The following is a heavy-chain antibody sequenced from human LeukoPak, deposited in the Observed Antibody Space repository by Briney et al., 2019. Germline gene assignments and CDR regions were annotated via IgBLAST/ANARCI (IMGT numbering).Heavy chain of an antibody. D-gene: IGHD6-25*01. J-gene: IGHJ5*02. CDR2: INQDGSEK. Sequence: GGSLRLSCAASGFTFRSYWMSWARQAPGKGLEWVANINQDGSEKYYVDSVKGRFTISRDNAKNSLYLQVNSLRAEDTAVYYCAREGTVQSGYDPNWSDPWGQGTLVTVSS. V-gene: IGHV3-7*01. CDR1: GFTFRSYW. CDR3: AREGTVQSGYDPNWSDP.